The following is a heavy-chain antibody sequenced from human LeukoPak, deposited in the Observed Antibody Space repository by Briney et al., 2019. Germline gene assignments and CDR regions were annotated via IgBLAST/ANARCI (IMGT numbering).Heavy chain of an antibody. CDR3: ARVISTNYFDY. D-gene: IGHD1/OR15-1a*01. Sequence: SETLSLTCTVSGYSISSGYDWGWIRQPPGKGLEWIGSIYHSGSAYYNPSLKSRVTISVDTSKNQFSLKLSSVTAADTAVYYCARVISTNYFDYWGQGTLVTVSS. CDR1: GYSISSGYD. J-gene: IGHJ4*02. CDR2: IYHSGSA. V-gene: IGHV4-38-2*02.